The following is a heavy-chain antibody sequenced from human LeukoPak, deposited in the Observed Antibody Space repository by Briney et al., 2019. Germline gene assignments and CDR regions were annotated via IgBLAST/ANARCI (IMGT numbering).Heavy chain of an antibody. CDR3: ARDRNYYGSGMDV. Sequence: PSETLSLTCTVSDGSISIYYWNWIRQPPGKGLEWIGYIYNSGSSTIYNPSLQSRVTISVDMSKNQFSLRLSSVTAADTAVYYCARDRNYYGSGMDVWGQGTTVTVSS. V-gene: IGHV4-59*01. CDR2: IYNSGSST. CDR1: DGSISIYY. J-gene: IGHJ6*02. D-gene: IGHD3-10*01.